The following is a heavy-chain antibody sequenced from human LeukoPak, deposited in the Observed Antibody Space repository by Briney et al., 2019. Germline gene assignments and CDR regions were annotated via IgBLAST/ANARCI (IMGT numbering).Heavy chain of an antibody. V-gene: IGHV3-73*01. CDR3: TGNKYPYYYYYYYMDV. CDR1: GFTFSGSA. J-gene: IGHJ6*03. D-gene: IGHD1/OR15-1a*01. Sequence: QPGGSLRLSCAASGFTFSGSAMHWVRQASGKGLEWVGRIRSKANSYATAYAASVKGRFTISRDDSKNTAYLQMNSLKTEDTAVYYCTGNKYPYYYYYYYMDVWGKGTTVTVSS. CDR2: IRSKANSYAT.